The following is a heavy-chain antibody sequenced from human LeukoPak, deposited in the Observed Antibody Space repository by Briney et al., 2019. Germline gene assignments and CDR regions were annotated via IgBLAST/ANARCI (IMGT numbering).Heavy chain of an antibody. CDR3: AKCLDYYESSGYYPDY. D-gene: IGHD3-22*01. V-gene: IGHV3-23*01. J-gene: IGHJ4*02. Sequence: GGSLRLSCAASGFTFSTYAMSWVRQAPGKGLEWVSAISTTGAGTYYADSVQGRFTISRDNSKNMLYLQMNSLRAEDTAVYYCAKCLDYYESSGYYPDYWGQGTLVTVSS. CDR2: ISTTGAGT. CDR1: GFTFSTYA.